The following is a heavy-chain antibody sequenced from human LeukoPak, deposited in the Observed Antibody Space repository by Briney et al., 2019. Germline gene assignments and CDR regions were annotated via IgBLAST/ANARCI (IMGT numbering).Heavy chain of an antibody. CDR2: IYSSGST. V-gene: IGHV4-61*02. J-gene: IGHJ3*02. Sequence: SETLSLTCAVPGGSISSGSYCWSWIRQPAGKGLEWVGRIYSSGSTNYNPSLKSRVTILVETSKNQFSLKLSSVTAADTAVYYCARPTTADEGRAFDIWGQGTMVTVSS. CDR3: ARPTTADEGRAFDI. CDR1: GGSISSGSYC. D-gene: IGHD4-17*01.